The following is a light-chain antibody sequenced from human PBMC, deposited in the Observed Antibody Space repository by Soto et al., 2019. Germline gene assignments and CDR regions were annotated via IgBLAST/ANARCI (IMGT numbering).Light chain of an antibody. CDR2: EVS. Sequence: EIVMTQTPLALSVTPGQPASISFKSSDSLLGSDGKTYLSWYLQKPDHPPQLLIFEVSNHFSGVSDRFSGSGSGTDFTLKISRVEAEDVGVYYCMQSVQFPRTFGGGTKVDTK. J-gene: IGKJ4*01. CDR1: DSLLGSDGKTY. CDR3: MQSVQFPRT. V-gene: IGKV2D-29*01.